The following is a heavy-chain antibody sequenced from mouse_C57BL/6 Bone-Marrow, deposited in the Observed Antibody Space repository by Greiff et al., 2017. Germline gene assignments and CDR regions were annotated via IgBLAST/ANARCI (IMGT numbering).Heavy chain of an antibody. V-gene: IGHV7-3*01. CDR2: IRNKANGYTT. D-gene: IGHD2-5*01. J-gene: IGHJ3*01. CDR3: ASLAYYSNYVWFAY. CDR1: GFTFTDYY. Sequence: EVKLMESGGGLVQPGGSLSLSCAASGFTFTDYYMSWVRQPPGTALEWLGFIRNKANGYTTEYSASVKGRFTISRDNSQSILYLQMNALRAEDSATYYCASLAYYSNYVWFAYWGQGTLVTVSA.